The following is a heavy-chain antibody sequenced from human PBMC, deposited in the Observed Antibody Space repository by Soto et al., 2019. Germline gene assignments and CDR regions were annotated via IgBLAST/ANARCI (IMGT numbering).Heavy chain of an antibody. CDR1: GGSISSGGYY. Sequence: PSETLSLTCTVSGGSISSGGYYWSWIRQHPGKGLEWIGYIYYSGSTYYNPSLKSRVTISVDTSKNQFSLKLSSVTAADTAVYYCARVVPNYYDSSGYLLIWGQGTMVTVSS. CDR3: ARVVPNYYDSSGYLLI. D-gene: IGHD3-22*01. J-gene: IGHJ3*02. CDR2: IYYSGST. V-gene: IGHV4-31*03.